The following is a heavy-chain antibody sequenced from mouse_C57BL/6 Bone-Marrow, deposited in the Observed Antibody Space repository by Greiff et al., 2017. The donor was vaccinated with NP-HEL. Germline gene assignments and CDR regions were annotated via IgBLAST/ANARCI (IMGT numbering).Heavy chain of an antibody. CDR3: ARHKGRYYAMDY. D-gene: IGHD3-3*01. CDR1: GFTFSSYG. V-gene: IGHV5-6*01. J-gene: IGHJ4*01. Sequence: EVQLMESGGDLVKPGGSLKLSCAASGFTFSSYGMSWVRQTPDKRLEWVATISSGGSYTYYPDSVKGRFTISRDNAKNTLYLQMSSLKSEDTAMYYCARHKGRYYAMDYWGQGTSVTVSS. CDR2: ISSGGSYT.